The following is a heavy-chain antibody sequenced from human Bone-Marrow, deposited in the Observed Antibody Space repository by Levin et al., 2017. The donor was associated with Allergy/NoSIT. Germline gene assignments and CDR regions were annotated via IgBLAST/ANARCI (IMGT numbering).Heavy chain of an antibody. CDR2: ISYSGTT. V-gene: IGHV4-30-4*01. CDR3: ARDMYGDVYHYYGMDV. Sequence: PSETLSLTCTVSGGSINTNNYYWSWIRQPPGKGLEWIGYISYSGTTYYNPSLKSRVIMSVDTSRTQFSLKLTSVTAADTAVYYCARDMYGDVYHYYGMDVWGQGTTVTVS. J-gene: IGHJ6*02. CDR1: GGSINTNNYY. D-gene: IGHD4-17*01.